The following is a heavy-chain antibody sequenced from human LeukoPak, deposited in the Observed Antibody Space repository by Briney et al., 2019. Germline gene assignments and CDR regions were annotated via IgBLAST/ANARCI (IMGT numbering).Heavy chain of an antibody. CDR2: IYYSGST. CDR3: ARNDYYYHDMDA. Sequence: SETLSLTCTVSGGSISSYYWSWIRQPPGKGLEWIGYIYYSGSTNYNPSLKSRVTISVDTSKNQFSLKLSSVTAADTAVYYCARNDYYYHDMDAWGQGTTVTVSS. CDR1: GGSISSYY. V-gene: IGHV4-59*01. J-gene: IGHJ6*02.